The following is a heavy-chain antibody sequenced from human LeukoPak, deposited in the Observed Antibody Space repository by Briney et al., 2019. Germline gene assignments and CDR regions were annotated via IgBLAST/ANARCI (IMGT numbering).Heavy chain of an antibody. Sequence: GGSLRLSCAASGFTFSSYGMHWVRQAPGKGLEWVAVISYDGSNKYYADSVKGRFTISRDNSKNTLYLQMNSLRAEDTAVYYCAKGDLDYWGQGTLVAVSS. V-gene: IGHV3-30*18. CDR2: ISYDGSNK. CDR3: AKGDLDY. J-gene: IGHJ4*02. CDR1: GFTFSSYG.